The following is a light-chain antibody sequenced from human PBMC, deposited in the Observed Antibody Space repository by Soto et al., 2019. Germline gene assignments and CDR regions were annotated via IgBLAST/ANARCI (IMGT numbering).Light chain of an antibody. CDR3: QQYGSVPLS. CDR1: QTLTNSF. V-gene: IGKV3-20*01. CDR2: GAS. J-gene: IGKJ4*02. Sequence: EILLTQSPGTLSLSPGDRATLSCRASQTLTNSFLAWYQQKPGHTTRLLIYGASIRATDIPDRFSSSVYVTVFTLTISSLEPEDCAVYFCQQYGSVPLSFGGGTKVEIK.